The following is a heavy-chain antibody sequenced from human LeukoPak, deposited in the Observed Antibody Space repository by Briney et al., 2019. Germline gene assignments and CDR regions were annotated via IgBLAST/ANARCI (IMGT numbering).Heavy chain of an antibody. V-gene: IGHV4-59*11. CDR2: IYYSGST. J-gene: IGHJ6*03. Sequence: SETLSLTCTVSGGSISSHYWSWIRQPPGKGLEWIGYIYYSGSTNYNPSLKSRVTISVDTSKNQFSLKLSSVTAADTAVYYCARFVGYSSGWYYYYYYYMDVWGQGTTVTVSS. CDR3: ARFVGYSSGWYYYYYYYMDV. CDR1: GGSISSHY. D-gene: IGHD6-19*01.